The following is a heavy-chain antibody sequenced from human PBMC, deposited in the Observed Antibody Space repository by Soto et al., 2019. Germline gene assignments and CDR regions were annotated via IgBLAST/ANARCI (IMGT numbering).Heavy chain of an antibody. CDR1: IFTFSTYA. J-gene: IGHJ4*02. CDR2: ISDDGFST. Sequence: LRLSCAASIFTFSTYAMTWVRQAPGKGLEWVSTISDDGFSTYYADSVKGRFTISRDNSRDTLYLQMNSLRDEDTAIYFCARIVSPAPYYFDYWGQGTLVTVSS. CDR3: ARIVSPAPYYFDY. D-gene: IGHD3-22*01. V-gene: IGHV3-23*01.